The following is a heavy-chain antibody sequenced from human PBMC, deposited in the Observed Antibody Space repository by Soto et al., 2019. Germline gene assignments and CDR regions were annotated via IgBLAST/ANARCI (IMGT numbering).Heavy chain of an antibody. CDR1: GYSCTSYW. V-gene: IGHV5-51*01. Sequence: RESLKIFCRGSGYSCTSYWIVGVRQMPGKGLEWMGIIYPGDSDTRYSPSFQGQVTISADKSISTAYLQWSSLRASDTAMYYCARQQGSYGLVDAFDIWGQGTLVTVSS. D-gene: IGHD5-18*01. CDR2: IYPGDSDT. CDR3: ARQQGSYGLVDAFDI. J-gene: IGHJ3*02.